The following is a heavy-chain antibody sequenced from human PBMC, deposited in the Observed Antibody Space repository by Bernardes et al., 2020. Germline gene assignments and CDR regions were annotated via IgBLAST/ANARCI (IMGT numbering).Heavy chain of an antibody. CDR3: ASTGYSSSWPFDY. CDR1: GGSISSSSYY. Sequence: SETLSLTCTVSGGSISSSSYYLGWIRQPTGKGLEWIGSIYYSGHTYYNPSLKSRVTISVDTSKNQFSLKLSSVTAADTAVYYCASTGYSSSWPFDYWGQGTLVTVSS. J-gene: IGHJ4*02. V-gene: IGHV4-39*01. D-gene: IGHD6-13*01. CDR2: IYYSGHT.